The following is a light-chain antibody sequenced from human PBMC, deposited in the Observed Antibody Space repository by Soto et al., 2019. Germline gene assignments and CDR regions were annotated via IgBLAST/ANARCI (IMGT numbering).Light chain of an antibody. CDR3: QQYNDWPPWT. J-gene: IGKJ1*01. CDR1: QSVSNN. Sequence: EILMTQTPATLSVSPGDRVTLSCRASQSVSNNLAWYQQRPGQAPRLLIYGASTRATGIPARFSGSGSGTEFTLTISSLQSEVFAVYYCQQYNDWPPWTFGQGTKVEIK. V-gene: IGKV3-15*01. CDR2: GAS.